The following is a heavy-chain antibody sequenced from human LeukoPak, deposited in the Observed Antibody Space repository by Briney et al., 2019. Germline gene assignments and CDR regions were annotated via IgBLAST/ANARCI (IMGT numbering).Heavy chain of an antibody. D-gene: IGHD3-10*01. Sequence: ASVEVSCKASGGTLSSNIVIWVRQAPGQGLEWMGGIIPIFGTANYAQKFQGRVTITADESTSTAYMELSSLRSEDTAVYYCARSWFGELLSPLYYYYYYMDVWGKGTTVTISS. V-gene: IGHV1-69*13. J-gene: IGHJ6*03. CDR3: ARSWFGELLSPLYYYYYYMDV. CDR2: IIPIFGTA. CDR1: GGTLSSNI.